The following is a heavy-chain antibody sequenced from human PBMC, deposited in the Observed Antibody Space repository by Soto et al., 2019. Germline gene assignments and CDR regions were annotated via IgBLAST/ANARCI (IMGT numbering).Heavy chain of an antibody. J-gene: IGHJ6*02. D-gene: IGHD2-2*01. CDR3: ARVGDCSSTSCHPYYYYGMDV. CDR1: GGTFSSYA. V-gene: IGHV1-69*05. Sequence: SVKVSCKASGGTFSSYAISWVRQAPGQGLEWMGGIIPIFGTANYAQKFQGRVTITTDESTSTAYMELSSLRSEDTAVYYCARVGDCSSTSCHPYYYYGMDVWGQGTTVTVSS. CDR2: IIPIFGTA.